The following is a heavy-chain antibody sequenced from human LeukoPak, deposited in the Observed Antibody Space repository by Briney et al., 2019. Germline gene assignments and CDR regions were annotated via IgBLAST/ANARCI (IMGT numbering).Heavy chain of an antibody. V-gene: IGHV4-34*01. CDR1: GGSFSGYY. CDR3: ARGIHPVF. Sequence: PSETLSLTCAVYGGSFSGYYWSWIRQPPGKGLEWTGEINHSGSTNYNPSLKSRVTISVDTSKNQFSLKLSSVTAADTAVYYCARGIHPVFWGQGTLVTVSS. CDR2: INHSGST. J-gene: IGHJ4*02.